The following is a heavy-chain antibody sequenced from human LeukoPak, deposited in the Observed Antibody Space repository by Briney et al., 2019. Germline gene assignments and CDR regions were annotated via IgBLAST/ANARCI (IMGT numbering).Heavy chain of an antibody. D-gene: IGHD3-3*01. J-gene: IGHJ4*02. CDR3: AKGLRFLEWLPFYFDY. Sequence: GGSLRLSCAASGFTFSSYSMNWVRQAPGKGLEWVSYISSSSSTIYYADSVKGRFTISRDNAKNSLYLQMNSLRAEDTALYYCAKGLRFLEWLPFYFDYWGQGTLVTVSS. CDR1: GFTFSSYS. CDR2: ISSSSSTI. V-gene: IGHV3-48*01.